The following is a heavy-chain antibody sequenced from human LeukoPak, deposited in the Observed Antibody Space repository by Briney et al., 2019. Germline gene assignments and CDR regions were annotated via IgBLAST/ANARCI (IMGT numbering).Heavy chain of an antibody. J-gene: IGHJ4*02. CDR2: ISPYNDNT. D-gene: IGHD3-22*01. V-gene: IGHV1-18*01. Sequence: ASVKVSCKASGYTFSTYGISWVRQAPGQGLEWMGWISPYNDNTEYAQKFQGRVTMTTDTSTSTAYMELRSLRSDDTAVYYCAKDSSGYYYGFDYWGQGTLVTVSS. CDR3: AKDSSGYYYGFDY. CDR1: GYTFSTYG.